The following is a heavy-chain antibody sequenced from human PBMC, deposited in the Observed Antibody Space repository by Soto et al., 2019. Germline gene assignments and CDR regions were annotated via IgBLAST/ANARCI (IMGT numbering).Heavy chain of an antibody. D-gene: IGHD2-21*01. Sequence: PGGSLRLSCAASGFTFSSYWMSWVRQAPGKGLEWVANIKQDGSEKYYVDSVKGRFTNSRDNAKNSLYLQMNSLRAEDTAVYYWAGAYCGGVCYSGDAFDIGGQGTMVPVSS. CDR1: GFTFSSYW. CDR2: IKQDGSEK. V-gene: IGHV3-7*01. J-gene: IGHJ3*02. CDR3: AGAYCGGVCYSGDAFDI.